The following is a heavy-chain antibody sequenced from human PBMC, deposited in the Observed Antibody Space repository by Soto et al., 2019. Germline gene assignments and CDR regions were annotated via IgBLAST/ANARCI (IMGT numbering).Heavy chain of an antibody. J-gene: IGHJ4*02. CDR2: INGDGSRT. D-gene: IGHD3-22*01. CDR1: GFTFSTYW. V-gene: IGHV3-74*01. CDR3: ARVYYYDNRIDRYFDY. Sequence: PGGSLRLSCAASGFTFSTYWLHWVRQAPGKGLVWVSRINGDGSRTNYADSVKGRFTISRDNAKNTLYLQMNSLGAEDTAVYYCARVYYYDNRIDRYFDYWGQGT.